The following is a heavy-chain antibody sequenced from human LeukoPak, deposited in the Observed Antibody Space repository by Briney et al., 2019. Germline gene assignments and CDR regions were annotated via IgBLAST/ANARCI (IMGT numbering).Heavy chain of an antibody. Sequence: PGGSLRLSCAASGFTFSDYYMSWIRQAPGKGLEWVSYISSSSSYTNYADSVKGRFTISRDNAKNSLYLQMNSLRAEDTAVYYCARDGDPYYDILTGYSEKYYFDYWGQGTLVTVSS. D-gene: IGHD3-9*01. CDR3: ARDGDPYYDILTGYSEKYYFDY. CDR1: GFTFSDYY. CDR2: ISSSSSYT. J-gene: IGHJ4*02. V-gene: IGHV3-11*06.